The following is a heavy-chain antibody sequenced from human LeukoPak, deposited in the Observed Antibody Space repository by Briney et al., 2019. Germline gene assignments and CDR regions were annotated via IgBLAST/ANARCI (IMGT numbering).Heavy chain of an antibody. J-gene: IGHJ5*02. CDR1: AGSISSGSYY. Sequence: QVQLQESGPGLVKPSQTLSLTCTVSAGSISSGSYYWSWIRQPAGEGLVRVGRIHTSGSTNYNPSLKSRVTISVDTSKNQFSLKLSSVTAADTAVYYCARVYCSSTSCWFDPWGQGTLVTVSS. V-gene: IGHV4-61*02. CDR3: ARVYCSSTSCWFDP. CDR2: IHTSGST. D-gene: IGHD2-2*01.